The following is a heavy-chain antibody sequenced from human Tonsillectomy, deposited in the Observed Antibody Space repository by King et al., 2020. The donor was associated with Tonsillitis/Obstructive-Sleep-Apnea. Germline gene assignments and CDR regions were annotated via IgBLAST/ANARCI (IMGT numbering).Heavy chain of an antibody. V-gene: IGHV4-59*01. Sequence: VQLQESGPGLVKPSETLSLTCTVSGGSINSYYWSWIRQPPGKGLEWIGYVYNSGSTNYNPSLKSRVTMSLHPSKNQFSLKLRSVTAADTAIYYCASLIGYCSSASCSGPDWFDPWGQGTLVTVSS. J-gene: IGHJ5*02. D-gene: IGHD2-2*01. CDR2: VYNSGST. CDR3: ASLIGYCSSASCSGPDWFDP. CDR1: GGSINSYY.